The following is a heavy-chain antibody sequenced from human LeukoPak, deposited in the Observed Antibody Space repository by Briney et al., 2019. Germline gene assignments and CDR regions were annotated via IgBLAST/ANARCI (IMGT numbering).Heavy chain of an antibody. J-gene: IGHJ4*02. CDR1: GFTFSSYS. Sequence: GGSLRLSCAASGFTFSSYSMNWGRQAPGKGLELVSSISSSSSYIYYADSVKGRFTISRDNAKNSLYLQMNSLRAEDTAVYYCARSPPGYYYDSSGCDYWGQGTLVTVSS. D-gene: IGHD3-22*01. V-gene: IGHV3-21*01. CDR3: ARSPPGYYYDSSGCDY. CDR2: ISSSSSYI.